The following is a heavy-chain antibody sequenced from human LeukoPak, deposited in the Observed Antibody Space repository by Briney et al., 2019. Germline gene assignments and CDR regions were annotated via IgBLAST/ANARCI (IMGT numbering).Heavy chain of an antibody. V-gene: IGHV3-15*01. Sequence: GGSLRLTCSASDLSFKNVWMSWVRQAPGKGLEWVGHISSKSDGGTTDYAAPVKGRFTISRDDSTNTLSLQMSSLKAEDTALYFCITEPHDYGDFTFGCWGQGTLVTVSS. CDR2: ISSKSDGGTT. J-gene: IGHJ4*02. CDR3: ITEPHDYGDFTFGC. D-gene: IGHD4-17*01. CDR1: DLSFKNVW.